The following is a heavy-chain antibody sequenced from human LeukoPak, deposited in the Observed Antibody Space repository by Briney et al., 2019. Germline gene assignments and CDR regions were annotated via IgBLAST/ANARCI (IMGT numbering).Heavy chain of an antibody. V-gene: IGHV1-2*02. D-gene: IGHD4-17*01. CDR2: INPNSGGT. CDR1: GYTFTSYA. Sequence: ASVKVSCKASGYTFTSYAMNWVRQAPGQGLEWMGWINPNSGGTNYAKKFQGRVTMTRDTSISTAYKELSRLRSDDTAVYYCARDYGDYGNWFDPWGQGTLVTVSS. J-gene: IGHJ5*02. CDR3: ARDYGDYGNWFDP.